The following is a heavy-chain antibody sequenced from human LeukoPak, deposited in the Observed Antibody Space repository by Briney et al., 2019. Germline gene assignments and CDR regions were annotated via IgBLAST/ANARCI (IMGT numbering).Heavy chain of an antibody. CDR2: INPNSGGT. CDR3: ARQYSSSWYREYYFDY. J-gene: IGHJ4*02. D-gene: IGHD6-13*01. Sequence: ASVKVSCKASGYTFTGYYMHWVRQAPGQGLEWMGWINPNSGGTNYAQKFQGRVTMTRDTSISTAYMELSRLRSDDTAVYYCARQYSSSWYREYYFDYWGQGTLVTVSS. CDR1: GYTFTGYY. V-gene: IGHV1-2*02.